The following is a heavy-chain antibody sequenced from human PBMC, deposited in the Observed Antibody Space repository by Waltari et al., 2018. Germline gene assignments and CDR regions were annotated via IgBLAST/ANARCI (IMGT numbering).Heavy chain of an antibody. CDR3: ARSYYGSGSCYNVPFDY. D-gene: IGHD3-10*01. J-gene: IGHJ4*02. V-gene: IGHV4-59*11. CDR1: GGSISSHY. CDR2: ISYSGST. Sequence: QVQLQESGPGLVKPSETLSLTCTVSGGSISSHYWRWIRQPPGKGLEWIGYISYSGSTNYNPSLKSRVTISVDTSKNQFSLKLSSVTAADTAVYYCARSYYGSGSCYNVPFDYWGQGTLVTVSS.